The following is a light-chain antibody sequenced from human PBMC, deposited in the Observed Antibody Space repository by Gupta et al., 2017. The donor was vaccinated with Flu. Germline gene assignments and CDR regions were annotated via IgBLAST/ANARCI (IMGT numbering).Light chain of an antibody. CDR1: QSISSW. Sequence: PSTLSASVGDRVTITCRASQSISSWLAWYQQKPGKAPNLLIYKASNLETGVPSRFSGSGSGTEFTLTISSLQPDDFATYYCQQYDSYSGTFGPGTKVEIK. V-gene: IGKV1-5*03. CDR2: KAS. CDR3: QQYDSYSGT. J-gene: IGKJ3*01.